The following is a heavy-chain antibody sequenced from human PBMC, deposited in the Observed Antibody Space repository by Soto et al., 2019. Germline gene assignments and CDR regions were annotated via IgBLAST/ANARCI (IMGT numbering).Heavy chain of an antibody. CDR3: ARDVCPGNSTWYLEAFDI. Sequence: EVQLGESGGGLVQPGGSLRLSCAASGFTFSNYWMTWVRQAPGKGLEWVANIKQDGSKKSYLDSVRGRFTSTRDNARNSLYLEMNSLRAEGTALYSCARDVCPGNSTWYLEAFDIWGQGTMVSVSS. CDR1: GFTFSNYW. V-gene: IGHV3-7*05. CDR2: IKQDGSKK. J-gene: IGHJ3*02. D-gene: IGHD6-13*01.